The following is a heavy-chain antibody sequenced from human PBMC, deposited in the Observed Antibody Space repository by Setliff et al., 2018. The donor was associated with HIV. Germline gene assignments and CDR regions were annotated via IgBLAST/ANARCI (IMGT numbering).Heavy chain of an antibody. CDR2: INHSGST. J-gene: IGHJ6*03. D-gene: IGHD3-22*01. Sequence: SETLSLTCAVYGESFSGYYWNWIRQPPGKGLEWIGEINHSGSTKYNPSLKSRVTISVDTSKKQFSLKLSSVTATDTAVYYCARGFSGHYSFTGYMDVWGKGTTVTVS. CDR3: ARGFSGHYSFTGYMDV. CDR1: GESFSGYY. V-gene: IGHV4-34*01.